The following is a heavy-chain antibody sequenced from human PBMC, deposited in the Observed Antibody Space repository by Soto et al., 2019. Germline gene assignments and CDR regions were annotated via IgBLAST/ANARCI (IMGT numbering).Heavy chain of an antibody. CDR1: GFTFSTYG. CDR2: ISYDGSNK. V-gene: IGHV3-30*18. Sequence: QVQLVESGGGVVQPGRSLRLSCAASGFTFSTYGMHWVRQAPGKGLEWVAVISYDGSNKYYADSVKGRFTISRDNSKNTLYLQMNRLRPEDTAVYYCAKDLLRPGRAYGMDVWGQGTTGTVSS. J-gene: IGHJ6*02. CDR3: AKDLLRPGRAYGMDV. D-gene: IGHD6-25*01.